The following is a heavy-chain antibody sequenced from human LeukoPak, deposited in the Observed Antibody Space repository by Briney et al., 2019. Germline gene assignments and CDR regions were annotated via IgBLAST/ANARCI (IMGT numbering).Heavy chain of an antibody. Sequence: GESLKISCKGSGYSFTSYWIGWVRQMPGKGLEWMGIIYPGDSDTRYSPSFQGRVTISADKSISTAYLQWSSLKASDTAMYYCARQVEMATVIFDYWGQGTLVTVSS. V-gene: IGHV5-51*01. D-gene: IGHD5-24*01. J-gene: IGHJ4*02. CDR1: GYSFTSYW. CDR3: ARQVEMATVIFDY. CDR2: IYPGDSDT.